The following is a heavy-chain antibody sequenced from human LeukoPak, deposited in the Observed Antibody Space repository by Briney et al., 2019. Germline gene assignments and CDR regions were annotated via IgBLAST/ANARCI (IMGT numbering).Heavy chain of an antibody. Sequence: GASVKVSCKASGYTFTSYAISWVRQAPGQGLEWMGWISVYNGYTNINYAQKLQGRVTLTTDTSTSTAHMELRSLRSDDTAVYYCARFPDSSGYYFDYWGQGTLVTVSS. CDR3: ARFPDSSGYYFDY. CDR2: ISVYNGYTNI. V-gene: IGHV1-18*01. CDR1: GYTFTSYA. J-gene: IGHJ4*02. D-gene: IGHD3-22*01.